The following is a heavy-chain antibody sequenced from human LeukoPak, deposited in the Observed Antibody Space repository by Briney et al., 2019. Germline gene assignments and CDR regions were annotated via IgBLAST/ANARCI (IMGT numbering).Heavy chain of an antibody. Sequence: SGPTLVKPTQTLTLTCTFSGFSLSTSGVGVGWIRQPPGKALEWLALIYWDDDKRYSPSLKSRLTITKDTSKNQVVLTMTSMDTVDTATYYCAHSSYYYDSSGYDAFDIWGQGTMVTVSS. D-gene: IGHD3-22*01. CDR3: AHSSYYYDSSGYDAFDI. V-gene: IGHV2-5*02. CDR1: GFSLSTSGVG. CDR2: IYWDDDK. J-gene: IGHJ3*02.